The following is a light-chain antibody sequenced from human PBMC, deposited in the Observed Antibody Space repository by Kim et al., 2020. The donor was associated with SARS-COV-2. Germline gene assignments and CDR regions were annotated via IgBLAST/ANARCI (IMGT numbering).Light chain of an antibody. CDR1: NVGDRS. J-gene: IGLJ2*01. CDR2: YDR. V-gene: IGLV3-21*02. CDR3: QVWDRSSDHVV. Sequence: APGQRPTISCGGNNVGDRSVHGYQQKPSQAPLLVVYYDRDRPSGIPVRFSVSNSGNIATLSISMGEAGDEADYYCQVWDRSSDHVVFGGGTKLTVL.